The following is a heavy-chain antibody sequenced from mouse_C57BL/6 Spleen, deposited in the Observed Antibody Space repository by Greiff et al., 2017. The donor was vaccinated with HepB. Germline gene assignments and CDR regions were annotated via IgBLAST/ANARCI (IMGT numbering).Heavy chain of an antibody. CDR2: IYPGDGDT. CDR3: ARSGYPYYYAMDY. V-gene: IGHV1-80*01. CDR1: GYAFSSYW. D-gene: IGHD3-1*01. Sequence: VQLQQSGAELVKPGASVKISCKASGYAFSSYWMNWVKQRPGKGLEWIGQIYPGDGDTNYNGKFKGKATLTADKSSSTAYMQLSSLTSEDSAVYFCARSGYPYYYAMDYWGQGTSVTVSS. J-gene: IGHJ4*01.